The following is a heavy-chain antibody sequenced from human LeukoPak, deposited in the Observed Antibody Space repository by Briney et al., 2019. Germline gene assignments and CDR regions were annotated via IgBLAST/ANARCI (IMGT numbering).Heavy chain of an antibody. CDR1: GYTFTSYD. J-gene: IGHJ4*02. V-gene: IGHV1-8*01. D-gene: IGHD6-13*01. Sequence: GASVKVSCKASGYTFTSYDINWVRQATGQGLEWMGWMNPNSGNTGYAQKFQGRVTMTRNTSISTAYMELSSLRSEDTAVYYCARDIAAAGTEGDYWGQGTLVTVSS. CDR3: ARDIAAAGTEGDY. CDR2: MNPNSGNT.